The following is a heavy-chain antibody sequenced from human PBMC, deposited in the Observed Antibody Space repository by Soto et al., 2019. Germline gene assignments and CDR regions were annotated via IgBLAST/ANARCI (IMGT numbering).Heavy chain of an antibody. CDR2: VYYSGST. Sequence: QMQLQESGPGLVKPSETLSLTCTVSGGSVSSSNYYWTWIRQPPGKGLEWIGYVYYSGSTNYSPSLKSRVTMSVDTTKNQFSLKLSSVTAADTAVYYSARSPFTMDVAGRHAFDIWGQGTVVTVSS. J-gene: IGHJ3*02. CDR3: ARSPFTMDVAGRHAFDI. CDR1: GGSVSSSNYY. V-gene: IGHV4-61*01. D-gene: IGHD2-2*01.